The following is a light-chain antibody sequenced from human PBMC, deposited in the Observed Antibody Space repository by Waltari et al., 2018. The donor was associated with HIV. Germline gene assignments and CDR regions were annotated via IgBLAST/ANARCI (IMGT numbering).Light chain of an antibody. V-gene: IGLV1-44*01. CDR2: RVK. J-gene: IGLJ2*01. CDR1: NSNIGSNT. CDR3: ATWDDSLKGVV. Sequence: QSVLTHPPSVSGTTGQRVIISCSGNNSNIGSNTVRWYGKVPGSDTRVLIHRVKQRPSGVPDRFSGSKSGSSASLAIGGLQSADEADYYCATWDDSLKGVVFGGGTTLTVL.